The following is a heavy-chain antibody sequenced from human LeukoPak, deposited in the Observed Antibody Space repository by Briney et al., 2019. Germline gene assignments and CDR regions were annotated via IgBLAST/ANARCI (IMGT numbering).Heavy chain of an antibody. V-gene: IGHV3-66*01. Sequence: PGGSLRLSCAASGFTVSSNYMSWDRQAPGKGLEWVSVIYSGGSTYYADSVKGRFTISRDNSKNTLYLQMNSLRAEDTAVYYCATNDYYSYGMDVWGQGTTVTVSS. CDR3: ATNDYYSYGMDV. CDR1: GFTVSSNY. CDR2: IYSGGST. J-gene: IGHJ6*02. D-gene: IGHD2-8*01.